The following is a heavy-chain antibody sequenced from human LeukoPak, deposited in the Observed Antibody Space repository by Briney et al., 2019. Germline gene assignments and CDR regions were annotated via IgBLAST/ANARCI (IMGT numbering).Heavy chain of an antibody. D-gene: IGHD1-26*01. CDR2: INHSGST. Sequence: SETLSLTCAVYGGSFSGYYWSWIRQPPGKGLEWIGGINHSGSTNYNPSLKSRVTISVDTSKNQFSLKLSSVTAADTAVYYCARRAHPTWELLVPDYYYYYYMDVWGKGTTVTISS. CDR1: GGSFSGYY. CDR3: ARRAHPTWELLVPDYYYYYYMDV. J-gene: IGHJ6*03. V-gene: IGHV4-34*01.